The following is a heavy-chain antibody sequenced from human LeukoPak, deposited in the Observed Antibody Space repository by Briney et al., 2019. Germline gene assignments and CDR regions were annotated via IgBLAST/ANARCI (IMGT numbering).Heavy chain of an antibody. J-gene: IGHJ4*02. CDR2: IYYSGST. CDR1: GGSISSYY. Sequence: SETLSLTCTVSGGSISSYYWSWIRQPPGKGLEWIGYIYYSGSTNYNPSLKSRVTISVDTSKNQFSLKLSSVTAADTAVYYCARLSRDGLNWVGYWGQGTLVTVSS. V-gene: IGHV4-59*08. CDR3: ARLSRDGLNWVGY. D-gene: IGHD3-16*01.